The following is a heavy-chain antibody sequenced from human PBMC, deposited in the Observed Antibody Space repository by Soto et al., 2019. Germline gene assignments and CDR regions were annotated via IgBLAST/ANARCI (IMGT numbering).Heavy chain of an antibody. CDR1: GFTFTNAW. Sequence: GGSLRLSCAASGFTFTNAWMSWIRQAPGKGLEWVGHVKSKTDGGTTEYAAPVKGRFTISRDDLKNTLYLQMNSLNTEDTAMYYCTTDREERVVVGGASTNYYYYYYMDVWGKGTTVTVSS. V-gene: IGHV3-15*01. J-gene: IGHJ6*03. CDR2: VKSKTDGGTT. CDR3: TTDREERVVVGGASTNYYYYYYMDV. D-gene: IGHD3-22*01.